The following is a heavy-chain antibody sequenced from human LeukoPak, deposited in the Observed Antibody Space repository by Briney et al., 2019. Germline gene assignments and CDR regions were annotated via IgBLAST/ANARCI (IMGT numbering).Heavy chain of an antibody. CDR3: AMELDY. D-gene: IGHD1-1*01. CDR1: GFTFSNYL. Sequence: GGSLRLSCVASGFTFSNYLMTWVRQAPGKGLEWVSGISRCGRSIYYADSVKGRFTISRDNSKNTLYLQMDRLRVEETAVYYCAMELDYWGQGTLVTVSS. J-gene: IGHJ4*02. CDR2: ISRCGRSI. V-gene: IGHV3-23*01.